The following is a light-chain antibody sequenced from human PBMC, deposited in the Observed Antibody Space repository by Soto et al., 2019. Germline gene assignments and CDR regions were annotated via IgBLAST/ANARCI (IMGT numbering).Light chain of an antibody. CDR1: SSDVGGYNY. CDR2: DVI. CDR3: SSYTSSSTSYV. Sequence: QSALTQPASVSGSPGQSITISCTGTSSDVGGYNYVSWYQQPPGKAPKLMIYDVISRPSGVSNRFSGSKSGNTASLTISGLQAEDEADYYCSSYTSSSTSYVFGTGTKVTVL. V-gene: IGLV2-14*01. J-gene: IGLJ1*01.